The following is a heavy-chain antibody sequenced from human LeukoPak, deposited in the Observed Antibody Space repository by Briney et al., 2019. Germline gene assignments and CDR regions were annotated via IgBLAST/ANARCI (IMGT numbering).Heavy chain of an antibody. CDR2: ISAYNGNT. J-gene: IGHJ4*02. Sequence: ASVKVSCKTSGYTFTNYGISWVRQAPGQGLEWMGWISAYNGNTNYAQKFQDRDTMTTDTSTSTAYMELRSLRSDDTAVYYCARDIVVAGIVGYWGQGTPVTVSS. V-gene: IGHV1-18*01. D-gene: IGHD6-19*01. CDR1: GYTFTNYG. CDR3: ARDIVVAGIVGY.